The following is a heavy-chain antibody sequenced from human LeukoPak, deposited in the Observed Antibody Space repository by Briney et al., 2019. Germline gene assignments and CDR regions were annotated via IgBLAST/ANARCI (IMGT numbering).Heavy chain of an antibody. D-gene: IGHD3-22*01. CDR1: GFTFTDYY. J-gene: IGHJ3*02. Sequence: GGSLRLSCAASGFTFTDYYMSWIRQAPGKGLEWVSYISSSGTTIFYADSVKGRFTISRDNAKNPLYLQMNSLRAEDTAVYYCARDAMTVVVGAFDIWGQGTMLTVSS. CDR2: ISSSGTTI. CDR3: ARDAMTVVVGAFDI. V-gene: IGHV3-11*01.